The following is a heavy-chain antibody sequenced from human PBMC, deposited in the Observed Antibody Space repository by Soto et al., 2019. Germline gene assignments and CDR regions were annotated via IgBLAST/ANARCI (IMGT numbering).Heavy chain of an antibody. D-gene: IGHD4-4*01. J-gene: IGHJ6*02. Sequence: ASVKVSCKASGYAFTGYYMHWVRQAPGQGLEWMGWINPNSGGTNYAQKFQGWVTMTRDTSISTAYMELSRLRSDDTAVYYCVRDRRRGYSSLYYYYGMDVWGQGTTVTVSS. V-gene: IGHV1-2*04. CDR1: GYAFTGYY. CDR3: VRDRRRGYSSLYYYYGMDV. CDR2: INPNSGGT.